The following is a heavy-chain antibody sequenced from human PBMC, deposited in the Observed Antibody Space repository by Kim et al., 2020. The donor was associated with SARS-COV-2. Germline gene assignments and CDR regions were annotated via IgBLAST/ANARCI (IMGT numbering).Heavy chain of an antibody. J-gene: IGHJ4*02. CDR2: ISYDGSNK. D-gene: IGHD3-10*01. CDR3: ARVNRRKKEAGALWFRGFDY. V-gene: IGHV3-30*04. Sequence: GGSLRLSCAASGFTFSSYAMHWVRQAPGKGLEWVAVISYDGSNKYYADSVKGRFTISRDNSKNTLCLQMNSLRAEDTAVYYCARVNRRKKEAGALWFRGFDYWGQGTLVTVSS. CDR1: GFTFSSYA.